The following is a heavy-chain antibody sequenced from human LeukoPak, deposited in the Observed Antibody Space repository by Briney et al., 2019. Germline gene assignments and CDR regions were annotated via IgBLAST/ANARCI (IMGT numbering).Heavy chain of an antibody. J-gene: IGHJ4*02. D-gene: IGHD5-18*01. CDR2: MSDSVRT. Sequence: PSETLSLTCTVPGDSISSHYWSWIRQPPGKGLEWIGYMSDSVRTKDNPSLNSRVTLSADMSKNQFSLRLNSVTAADTAVYYCATIKRGDIFGYFDFWGRGILVTVSS. CDR1: GDSISSHY. CDR3: ATIKRGDIFGYFDF. V-gene: IGHV4-59*11.